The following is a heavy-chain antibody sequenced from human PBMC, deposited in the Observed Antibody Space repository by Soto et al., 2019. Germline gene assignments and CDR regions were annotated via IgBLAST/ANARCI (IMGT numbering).Heavy chain of an antibody. D-gene: IGHD3-3*01. CDR1: GGSISSYY. Sequence: NPSETLSLTCTVSGGSISSYYRSWIRQPPGKGLEWIGYIYYSGSTNYNPSLKSRVTISVDTSKNQFSLKLSSVTAADTAVYYCARSWGPYYDFWSGYYTPYYFDYGGQGTLVTVSS. CDR2: IYYSGST. CDR3: ARSWGPYYDFWSGYYTPYYFDY. J-gene: IGHJ4*02. V-gene: IGHV4-59*01.